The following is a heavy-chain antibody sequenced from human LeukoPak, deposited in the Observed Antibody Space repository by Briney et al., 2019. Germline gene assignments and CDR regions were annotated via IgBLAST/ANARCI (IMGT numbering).Heavy chain of an antibody. D-gene: IGHD3-10*01. CDR3: ARVEVYYYGSGSYLVY. J-gene: IGHJ4*02. CDR1: GYTFTSYD. CDR2: INPNSGGT. Sequence: ASVKVSCKASGYTFTSYDISWVRQAPGQGLEWMGWINPNSGGTNYAQKFQGRVTMTRDTSISTAYMELSRLRSDDTAVYYCARVEVYYYGSGSYLVYWGQGTLVTVSS. V-gene: IGHV1-2*02.